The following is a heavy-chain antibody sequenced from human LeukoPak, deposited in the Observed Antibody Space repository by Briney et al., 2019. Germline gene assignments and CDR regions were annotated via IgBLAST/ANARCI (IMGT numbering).Heavy chain of an antibody. CDR1: GFTFSNNA. CDR3: ARGLSGYASSLGY. CDR2: INSDGSST. V-gene: IGHV3-74*01. D-gene: IGHD6-6*01. J-gene: IGHJ4*02. Sequence: PGGSLRLSCAASGFTFSNNAMSWVRQAPGKGLVWVSRINSDGSSTSYADSVRGRFSISRDNAKNTLYLQMNSLRAEDTAVYYCARGLSGYASSLGYWGQGTLVTVSA.